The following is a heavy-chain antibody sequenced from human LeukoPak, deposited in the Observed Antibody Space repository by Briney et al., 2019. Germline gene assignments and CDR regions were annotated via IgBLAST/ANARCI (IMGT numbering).Heavy chain of an antibody. V-gene: IGHV4-59*01. Sequence: PSETPSLTCTVSGGSISTYYWSWIRQPPGKGLEWIGYIYLSGNTDYNPSLESRVTISVDTSQNQFSLKLSSVTAADTAVYYCARGGGFSYGFYYYYGMDVWAKGPRSPSPQ. D-gene: IGHD5-18*01. CDR1: GGSISTYY. CDR2: IYLSGNT. J-gene: IGHJ6*04. CDR3: ARGGGFSYGFYYYYGMDV.